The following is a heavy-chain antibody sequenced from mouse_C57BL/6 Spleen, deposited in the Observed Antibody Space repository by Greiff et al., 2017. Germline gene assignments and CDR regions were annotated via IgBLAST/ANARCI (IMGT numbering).Heavy chain of an antibody. D-gene: IGHD1-1*01. CDR2: IDPSDSYT. CDR3: ARRKGTVVENYFDY. V-gene: IGHV1-50*01. CDR1: GYTFTSYW. Sequence: VQLQQPGAELVKPGASVKLSCKASGYTFTSYWMQWVKQRPGQGLEWIGEIDPSDSYTNYNQKFKGKATLTVDTSSSTAYMQLSSLTSEDASVYYCARRKGTVVENYFDYWGQGTTLTVSS. J-gene: IGHJ2*01.